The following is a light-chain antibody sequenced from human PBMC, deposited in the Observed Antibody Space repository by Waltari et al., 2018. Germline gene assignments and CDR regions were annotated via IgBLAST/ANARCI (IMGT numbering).Light chain of an antibody. CDR2: DAS. CDR3: QQRSDWPLT. Sequence: EIVLTQSPATLSLSPGRRATLSCRASQTVGTYLAWYQQRPGQAPRLFIYDASNRATGIPARYSGSGSGTDFTLIISSLEPEDFAVYYCQQRSDWPLTFGGGTKVEIK. V-gene: IGKV3-11*01. CDR1: QTVGTY. J-gene: IGKJ4*01.